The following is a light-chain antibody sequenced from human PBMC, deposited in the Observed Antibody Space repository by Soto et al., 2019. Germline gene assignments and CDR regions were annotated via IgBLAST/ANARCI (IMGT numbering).Light chain of an antibody. Sequence: EIVMTQSPATLSVSPGERATLSCRASQSVSSNLAWYQLKPGQAPRPLIYGASTRATGIPARFSGSGSGTEFTLTVSSLQSEDFAVYYCQQYNNWPWTFGQGTKVEIK. CDR3: QQYNNWPWT. CDR1: QSVSSN. CDR2: GAS. J-gene: IGKJ1*01. V-gene: IGKV3-15*01.